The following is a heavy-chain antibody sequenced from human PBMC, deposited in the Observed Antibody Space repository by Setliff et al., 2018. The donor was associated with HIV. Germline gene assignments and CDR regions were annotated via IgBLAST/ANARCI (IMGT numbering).Heavy chain of an antibody. V-gene: IGHV4-39*01. J-gene: IGHJ4*02. Sequence: PSETLSLICTVSGGSVSSSSSYWGWIRQPPGKGLEWIGNVCYSRSSYYNPSLKSRVTISVDTSKNQFSLKLSSVTAADTAVYYCARHGVDDTSANYFRFGVHDHWGQGTLVTVSS. CDR2: VCYSRSS. CDR3: ARHGVDDTSANYFRFGVHDH. CDR1: GGSVSSSSSY. D-gene: IGHD3-22*01.